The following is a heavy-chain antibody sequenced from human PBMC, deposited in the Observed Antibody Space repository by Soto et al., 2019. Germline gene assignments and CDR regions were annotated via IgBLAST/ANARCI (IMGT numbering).Heavy chain of an antibody. CDR3: ASAYSSSWYKAFDY. V-gene: IGHV4-31*03. Sequence: SETLSLTCTVSGGSISSGGYYWSWIRQHPGKGLEWIGYIYYSGSTYYNPSLKSRVTISVDTSKNQFSLKLSSVTAADTAVYYCASAYSSSWYKAFDYWGQGTLVTVSS. J-gene: IGHJ4*02. D-gene: IGHD6-13*01. CDR1: GGSISSGGYY. CDR2: IYYSGST.